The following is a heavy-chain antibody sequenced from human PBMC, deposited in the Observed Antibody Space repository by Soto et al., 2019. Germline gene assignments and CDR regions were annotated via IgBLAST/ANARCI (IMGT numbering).Heavy chain of an antibody. Sequence: SETLSLTCTVSGDSIVTYCCNCLRQPPGKGLEWIGYIYSSGSTSYNPSLKSRVTISVDTSKNQFSLKLTSATAADTAVYYCARGGWGPGYWGQGIQVTVSS. CDR2: IYSSGST. CDR3: ARGGWGPGY. CDR1: GDSIVTYC. J-gene: IGHJ4*02. V-gene: IGHV4-59*01. D-gene: IGHD3-16*01.